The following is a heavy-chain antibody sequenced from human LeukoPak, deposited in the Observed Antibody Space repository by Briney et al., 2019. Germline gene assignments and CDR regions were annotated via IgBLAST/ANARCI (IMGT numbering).Heavy chain of an antibody. V-gene: IGHV4-30-4*01. Sequence: SETLSLTCTVYGGSISSGDYYWNWIRQPPGKGLEWIGYIYYSGSTYYNPSLKSRVTISVDTSKNQFSLKLSSVTAADTAVYYCARGESGFDYWGQGTLVTVSS. D-gene: IGHD2/OR15-2a*01. CDR1: GGSISSGDYY. CDR2: IYYSGST. CDR3: ARGESGFDY. J-gene: IGHJ4*02.